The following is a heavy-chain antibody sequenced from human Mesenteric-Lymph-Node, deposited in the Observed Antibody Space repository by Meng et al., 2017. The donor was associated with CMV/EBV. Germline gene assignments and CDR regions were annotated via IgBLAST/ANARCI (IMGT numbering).Heavy chain of an antibody. V-gene: IGHV3-23*01. J-gene: IGHJ4*02. CDR1: GFTFSSYA. Sequence: GESLKISCAASGFTFSSYAMSWVRQAPGKGLEWVSAISGSGGSTYYADSVKGRFTISRDNSKNTLYLQMNSLRAEDTAFYYCAKRDGDYALDCWGQGTLVTVSS. CDR2: ISGSGGST. CDR3: AKRDGDYALDC. D-gene: IGHD4-17*01.